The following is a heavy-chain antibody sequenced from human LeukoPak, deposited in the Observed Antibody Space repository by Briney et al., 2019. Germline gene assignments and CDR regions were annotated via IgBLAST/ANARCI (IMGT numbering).Heavy chain of an antibody. CDR3: ARAGDYYVSGSYLGY. J-gene: IGHJ4*02. Sequence: SETLSLTCTVSGGSISSYYWTWVRQPPEKGLEWIGYIYHRGSANYNPSLKSRVTISVDTSKNQLSLTLSSVTAADAAVYYCARAGDYYVSGSYLGYWGQGTLVTVSS. CDR1: GGSISSYY. D-gene: IGHD3-10*01. V-gene: IGHV4-59*01. CDR2: IYHRGSA.